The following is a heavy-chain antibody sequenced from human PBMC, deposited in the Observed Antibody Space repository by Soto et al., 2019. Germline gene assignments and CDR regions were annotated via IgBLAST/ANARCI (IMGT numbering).Heavy chain of an antibody. J-gene: IGHJ4*02. V-gene: IGHV4-61*01. Sequence: PSETRSLTCPVSGGTVTSGNYYWRWIRQPPGKGLEWIAYIYYSGITNNNPSLKSRVTISVDTSKNQFSLKLTSVTAADTAVYYCARGRKYYYDNTGPFYFDHWGQGTLVTVSS. CDR2: IYYSGIT. CDR3: ARGRKYYYDNTGPFYFDH. CDR1: GGTVTSGNYY. D-gene: IGHD3-22*01.